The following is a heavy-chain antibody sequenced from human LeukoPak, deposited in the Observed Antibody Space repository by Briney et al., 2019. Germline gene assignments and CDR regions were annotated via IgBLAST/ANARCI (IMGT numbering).Heavy chain of an antibody. CDR1: GYTFTSCG. J-gene: IGHJ4*02. CDR2: VSAYNGNT. V-gene: IGHV1-18*01. D-gene: IGHD1-26*01. CDR3: AKDRVGAKGTNFDY. Sequence: GASVKVSCKASGYTFTSCGISWVRQAPGQGLEWMGWVSAYNGNTNYAQKLQGRVTMTTDTSTSTAYMELRSLRSDDTAVYYCAKDRVGAKGTNFDYWGQGTLVTVSS.